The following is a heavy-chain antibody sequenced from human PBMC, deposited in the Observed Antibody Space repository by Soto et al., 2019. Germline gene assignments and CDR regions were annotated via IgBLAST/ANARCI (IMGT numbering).Heavy chain of an antibody. V-gene: IGHV1-69*05. CDR3: ARDTRDVATRDYWFDP. D-gene: IGHD5-12*01. CDR1: GVTFSSYA. Sequence: ASVKVSCKASGVTFSSYAISWVRQAPGQGLEWMGGIIPMYGTANYAQRLQGRLTLTSDTSTTTVHMELTGLTTDDTAVYYCARDTRDVATRDYWFDPWGQGALVTVSS. CDR2: IIPMYGTA. J-gene: IGHJ5*02.